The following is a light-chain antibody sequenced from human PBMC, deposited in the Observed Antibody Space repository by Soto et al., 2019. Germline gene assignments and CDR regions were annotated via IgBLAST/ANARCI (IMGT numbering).Light chain of an antibody. CDR1: QSCSSH. CDR3: QQYGSSGT. Sequence: DIVLTQSPATLSLSPGERTTFSSMATQSCSSHLAWYQQKPGQSPRLLIYDASNRATGISVWLGGSGSGTDFTLTISRLEPEDFAVDYCQQYGSSGTFGQGTKVDI. V-gene: IGKV3-11*01. J-gene: IGKJ1*01. CDR2: DAS.